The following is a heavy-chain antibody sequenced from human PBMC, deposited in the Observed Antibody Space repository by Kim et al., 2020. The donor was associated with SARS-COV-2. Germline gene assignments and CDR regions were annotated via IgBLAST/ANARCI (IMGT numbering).Heavy chain of an antibody. Sequence: GGSLRLSCAASGFTFSSYEMNWVRQAPGKGLEWVSYISSSGSTIYYADSVKGRFTISRDNAKNSLYLQMNSLRAEDTAVYYCARGKAYYYGSGSDYYGMDVWGQGTTVTVSS. CDR3: ARGKAYYYGSGSDYYGMDV. CDR2: ISSSGSTI. V-gene: IGHV3-48*03. CDR1: GFTFSSYE. D-gene: IGHD3-10*01. J-gene: IGHJ6*02.